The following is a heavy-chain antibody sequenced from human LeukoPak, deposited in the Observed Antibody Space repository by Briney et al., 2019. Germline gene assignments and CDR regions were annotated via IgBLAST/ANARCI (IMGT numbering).Heavy chain of an antibody. J-gene: IGHJ4*02. Sequence: GASVKVSCKASGYTFTGYYMHWVRQAPGQGLEWMGWINPNSGGTNYAQKFQGRVTMTRDTSISTAYMELSRLRSDDTAVYYCARARFLFLQPEIDYWGQGTLVTVSS. CDR1: GYTFTGYY. CDR3: ARARFLFLQPEIDY. CDR2: INPNSGGT. V-gene: IGHV1-2*02. D-gene: IGHD2-21*01.